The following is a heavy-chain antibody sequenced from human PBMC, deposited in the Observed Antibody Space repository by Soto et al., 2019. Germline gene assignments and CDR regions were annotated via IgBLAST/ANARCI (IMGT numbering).Heavy chain of an antibody. CDR2: INHSGST. D-gene: IGHD3-16*01. J-gene: IGHJ4*02. CDR1: GGSFSGYY. CDR3: ARGFGVY. Sequence: SETLSLTCAVYGGSFSGYYWSWIRQPPGKGLEWIGEINHSGSTNYNPSLKSRVTISVDTSKNQFSLKLSSVTAADTAVYYCARGFGVYWGQGTLVTVSS. V-gene: IGHV4-34*01.